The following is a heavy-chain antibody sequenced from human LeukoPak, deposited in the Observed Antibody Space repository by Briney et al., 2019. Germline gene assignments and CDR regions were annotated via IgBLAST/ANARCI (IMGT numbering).Heavy chain of an antibody. V-gene: IGHV4-39*01. D-gene: IGHD3-16*01. CDR3: ARHDHTDRWYYYFDP. Sequence: PSETLSLTCTVSGGSISSSSYYWGWIRQPPGKGLEWIGSIYYSGSTYYNPSLKSRVTISVDTSKNQLSLKLTSVSAADTAVYYCARHDHTDRWYYYFDPWGQGALVTVSS. CDR2: IYYSGST. J-gene: IGHJ5*02. CDR1: GGSISSSSYY.